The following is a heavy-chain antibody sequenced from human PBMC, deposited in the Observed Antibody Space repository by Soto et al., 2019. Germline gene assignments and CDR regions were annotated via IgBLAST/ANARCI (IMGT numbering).Heavy chain of an antibody. Sequence: GASVKVSCRASGYTLTCYYMHWVRQAPGQGLEWMGWINPNSGGTNYAQKFQGRVTMTRDTSISTAYMELRRLRSDDTAVYYCARYCSGGSSYIGHDAFDIWGQGTMVTVSS. J-gene: IGHJ3*02. CDR2: INPNSGGT. D-gene: IGHD2-15*01. CDR1: GYTLTCYY. CDR3: ARYCSGGSSYIGHDAFDI. V-gene: IGHV1-2*02.